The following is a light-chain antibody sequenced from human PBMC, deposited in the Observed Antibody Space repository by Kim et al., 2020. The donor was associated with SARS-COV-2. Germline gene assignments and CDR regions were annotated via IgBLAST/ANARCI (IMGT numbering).Light chain of an antibody. J-gene: IGKJ2*01. CDR2: GAS. V-gene: IGKV3-20*01. CDR3: HQYGTSPLYT. CDR1: QRVSSNY. Sequence: EIVLTQSPGTLSLSPGERATLSCRASQRVSSNYLAWYQQKPGQPPRLLIYGASSRATGIPDRFSGSGSGTDFTLTISSLEPEDFAVYYCHQYGTSPLYTFGQGTELEI.